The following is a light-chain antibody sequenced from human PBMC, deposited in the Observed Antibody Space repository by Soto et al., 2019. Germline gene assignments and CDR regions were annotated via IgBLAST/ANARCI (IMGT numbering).Light chain of an antibody. J-gene: IGKJ1*01. V-gene: IGKV3-15*01. CDR1: QSVSIS. CDR3: QQYNSYPWT. CDR2: SAT. Sequence: EIVMTQSPAPLSVSPGERAALSCRASQSVSISLAWYQQKPGQAPRLLIYSATTRATGIPARFSGSGSGTDFTLTISCLQSEDFATYYCQQYNSYPWTFGQGTKVDIK.